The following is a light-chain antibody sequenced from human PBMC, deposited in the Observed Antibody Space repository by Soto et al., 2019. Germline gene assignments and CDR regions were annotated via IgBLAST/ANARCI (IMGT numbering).Light chain of an antibody. CDR3: CSCAGRSTFYV. V-gene: IGLV2-23*02. CDR1: SSDVGSYNL. J-gene: IGLJ1*01. CDR2: EVS. Sequence: QSVLTQPASVSGSPGQSITISCTGTSSDVGSYNLVSWYQQHPGKAPKLMIYEVSKRPSGVSNRFSGSKSGNTASLTISGLQAEDEAYYYCCSCAGRSTFYVFGTGTKVTVL.